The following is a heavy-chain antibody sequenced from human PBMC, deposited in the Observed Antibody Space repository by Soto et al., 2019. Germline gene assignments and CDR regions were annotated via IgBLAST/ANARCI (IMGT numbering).Heavy chain of an antibody. CDR3: XXXXRXATQGYXXXXXX. Sequence: EVQLVESGGGLVKPAGSLRLSCAASGFTLSSYSMNWVRQAPGKGLEWVSSISSGRSSIYYADSVKGRFTLSRDNAKXXXXXXXXXXXXXXXXXXXXXXXXRXATQGYXXXXXXWGKXTTV. J-gene: IGHJ6*03. CDR2: ISSGRSSI. V-gene: IGHV3-21*02. D-gene: IGHD2-15*01. CDR1: GFTLSSYS.